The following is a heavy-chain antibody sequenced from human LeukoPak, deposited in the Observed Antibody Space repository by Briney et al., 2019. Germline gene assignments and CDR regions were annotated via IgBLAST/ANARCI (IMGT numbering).Heavy chain of an antibody. CDR3: AKTRNGYTTEYLQH. D-gene: IGHD2-2*02. CDR1: GFTFNSYA. J-gene: IGHJ1*01. V-gene: IGHV3-23*01. Sequence: PGGSLRLSCAASGFTFNSYAMSWVRQPPGKGLEWVSSISSPGGNTYYADSVKGRFTISRDNSNNLVYLQMNSLRAEDTAVYYCAKTRNGYTTEYLQHWGQGTLVTVSS. CDR2: ISSPGGNT.